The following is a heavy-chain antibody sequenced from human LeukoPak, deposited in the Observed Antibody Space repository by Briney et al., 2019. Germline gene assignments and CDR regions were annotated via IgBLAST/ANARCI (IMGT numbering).Heavy chain of an antibody. J-gene: IGHJ5*02. CDR3: ATEDHTSGHAGALGFDP. CDR2: IRQDGDGK. D-gene: IGHD3-22*01. Sequence: SGGSLRLSCAASGFTFSSYVMHGARQAPGEGLEWVAVIRQDGDGKFYGNSVKGRFTISRDNSRDTLYLQMDSLTTEDTAIYYCATEDHTSGHAGALGFDPWGQGTLVTVS. CDR1: GFTFSSYV. V-gene: IGHV3-30*03.